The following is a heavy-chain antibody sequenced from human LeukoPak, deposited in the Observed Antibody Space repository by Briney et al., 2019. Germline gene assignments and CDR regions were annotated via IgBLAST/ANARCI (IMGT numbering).Heavy chain of an antibody. CDR2: IYYSGST. CDR3: ARARGYYYMDV. V-gene: IGHV4-59*01. J-gene: IGHJ6*03. Sequence: PSETLSLTSTVSGGSISSYCWSWIRQPPGKGLEWIGYIYYSGSTNYNPSLKSRVTISVDTSKNQFSLKLSSVTAADTVVYYCARARGYYYMDVWGKGTTVTVSS. CDR1: GGSISSYC. D-gene: IGHD3-10*01.